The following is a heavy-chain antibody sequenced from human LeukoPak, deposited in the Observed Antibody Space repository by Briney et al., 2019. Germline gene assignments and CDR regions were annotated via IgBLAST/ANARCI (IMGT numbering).Heavy chain of an antibody. J-gene: IGHJ6*02. CDR2: IKYDGTET. CDR3: ARELSRFGDQVYYYGMDV. CDR1: GFIFSDTW. Sequence: PGGSLRLSCASAGFIFSDTWMAWVRQAPGKGPEWVAYIKYDGTETNYVDSVRGRFTVSRDNVKNSLYLQMNSLRAEDTAVYYCARELSRFGDQVYYYGMDVWGQGTTVTVSS. V-gene: IGHV3-7*01. D-gene: IGHD3-10*01.